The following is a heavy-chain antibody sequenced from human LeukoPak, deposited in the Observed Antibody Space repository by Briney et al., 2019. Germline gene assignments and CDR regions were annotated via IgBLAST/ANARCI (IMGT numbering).Heavy chain of an antibody. J-gene: IGHJ4*02. Sequence: GGSLRHTCAASGFTFSSYALTWVRQPPGKGLEWVSSIFPSGGEIHYADSVRGRFTISRDNSKSTLSLQMNSLRAEDTAIYYCATYRQVLLPFESWGQGTLVTVSS. V-gene: IGHV3-23*01. D-gene: IGHD2-8*02. CDR2: IFPSGGEI. CDR3: ATYRQVLLPFES. CDR1: GFTFSSYA.